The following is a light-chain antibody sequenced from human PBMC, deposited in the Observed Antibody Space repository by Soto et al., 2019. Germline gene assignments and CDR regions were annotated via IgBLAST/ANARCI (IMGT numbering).Light chain of an antibody. V-gene: IGKV3-20*01. CDR3: QQYISSPLT. J-gene: IGKJ1*01. Sequence: EIGLTQSPGTLSLSPGERATLSCRASQTVSNNYLAWYQQKPGQAPRLVIYGASNRATGIPDRFNASGSGTDFTLTISRLEPEDFAVYYCQQYISSPLTFGQGTKVDIK. CDR1: QTVSNNY. CDR2: GAS.